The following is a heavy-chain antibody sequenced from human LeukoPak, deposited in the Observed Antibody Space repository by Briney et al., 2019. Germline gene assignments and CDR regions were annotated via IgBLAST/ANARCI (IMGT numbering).Heavy chain of an antibody. CDR1: GFTFSSYG. Sequence: GGSLRLSCAAPGFTFSSYGMHWVRQAPGKGLEWVAVIWYDGSNKYYADSVKGRFTISRDNSKNTLYLQMNSLRAEDTAVYYCARKGSPYYYGMDVWGQGTTVTVSS. CDR3: ARKGSPYYYGMDV. V-gene: IGHV3-33*08. J-gene: IGHJ6*02. CDR2: IWYDGSNK.